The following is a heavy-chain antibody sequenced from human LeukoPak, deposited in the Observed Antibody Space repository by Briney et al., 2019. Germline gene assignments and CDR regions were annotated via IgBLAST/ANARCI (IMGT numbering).Heavy chain of an antibody. CDR1: GFTFGTYW. Sequence: GGSLRLSCVGSGFTFGTYWMTWVRQAPGKGLEWVANINEDGSEKHYVGSVEGRFTISRDNAKNSVYLQMSSLRAEDMAVYYCARDLPDYRGQGTLVTVSS. V-gene: IGHV3-7*03. CDR2: INEDGSEK. CDR3: ARDLPDY. J-gene: IGHJ4*02.